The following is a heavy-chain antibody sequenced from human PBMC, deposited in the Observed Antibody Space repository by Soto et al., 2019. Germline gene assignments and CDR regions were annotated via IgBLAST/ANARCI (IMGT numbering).Heavy chain of an antibody. CDR3: ARGGYYDSSGSRNYHYYGMNV. CDR1: GYRFTSYG. Sequence: QAQLVQSGPEVKKPGASVKVSCKASGYRFTSYGISWVRQAPGQGLEWLGWISVYDDNTKYAQTLQGRVSMSTDTSTNTAYMELRSLRSDDTAMYYCARGGYYDSSGSRNYHYYGMNVWGQGTTVTVSS. V-gene: IGHV1-18*01. D-gene: IGHD3-22*01. J-gene: IGHJ6*02. CDR2: ISVYDDNT.